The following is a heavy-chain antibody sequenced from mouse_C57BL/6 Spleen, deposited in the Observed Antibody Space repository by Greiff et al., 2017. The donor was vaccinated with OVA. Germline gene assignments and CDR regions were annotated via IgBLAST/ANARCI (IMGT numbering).Heavy chain of an antibody. Sequence: EVKLEESGPGLVKPSQSLSLTCSVTGYSITSGYYWNWIRQFPGNKLEWMGYISYDGSNNYNPSLKNRISITRDTSKNQFFLKLNSVTTEDTATYYCAREGGEVDYWGQGTTLTVSS. CDR2: ISYDGSN. J-gene: IGHJ2*01. CDR1: GYSITSGYY. V-gene: IGHV3-6*01. CDR3: AREGGEVDY.